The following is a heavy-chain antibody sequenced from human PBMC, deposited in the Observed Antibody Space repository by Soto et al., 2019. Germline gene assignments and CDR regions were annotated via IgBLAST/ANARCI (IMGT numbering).Heavy chain of an antibody. J-gene: IGHJ3*02. D-gene: IGHD2-15*01. CDR3: ARGGTREARNTFDI. V-gene: IGHV4-59*01. Sequence: SETLSLTCTVSGGSMNSYYWSWIRQPPGKGLEWIGYIFSSGSTTYNPSPKSRVTISVDTSKNQFSLKLSSVTAADTAVYYCARGGTREARNTFDIWGQGTMVTVSS. CDR2: IFSSGST. CDR1: GGSMNSYY.